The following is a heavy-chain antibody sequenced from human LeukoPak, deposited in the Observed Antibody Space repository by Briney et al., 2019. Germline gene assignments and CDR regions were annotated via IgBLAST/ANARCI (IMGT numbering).Heavy chain of an antibody. V-gene: IGHV3-21*01. CDR2: ISSSSSYI. Sequence: GGSLRLSCAASGFTFSSYSMNWVRQAPGKGLEWVSSISSSSSYIYYADSVEGRFTISRDNAKNSLYLQMNSLRAEDTAVYYCARDWGFGEPYFDYWGQGTLVTVSS. CDR1: GFTFSSYS. J-gene: IGHJ4*02. D-gene: IGHD3-10*01. CDR3: ARDWGFGEPYFDY.